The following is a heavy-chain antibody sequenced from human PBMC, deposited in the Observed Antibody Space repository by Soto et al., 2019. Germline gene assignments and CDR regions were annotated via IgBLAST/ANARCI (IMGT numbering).Heavy chain of an antibody. CDR3: AIYCSGGSCYGPYFDY. V-gene: IGHV1-46*01. D-gene: IGHD2-15*01. Sequence: ASVKVSCKAFGYTFTSYYMHWVRQAPGQGLEWMGVINPSGGSTSYAQKFQGRVTMTRDTSTNTVYMELSSLRSEDTAVYYCAIYCSGGSCYGPYFDYWGQGTLVTVSS. CDR2: INPSGGST. J-gene: IGHJ4*02. CDR1: GYTFTSYY.